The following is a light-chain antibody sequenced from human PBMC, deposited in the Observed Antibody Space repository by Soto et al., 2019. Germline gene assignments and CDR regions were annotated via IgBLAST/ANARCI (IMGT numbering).Light chain of an antibody. Sequence: QSALTQPASVSGSPGQSITISCTGTISDVGGYNYVSWYQQYPGKAPKLMIYEVSYRPSGVSNRFSGSKSGNTASLTISGLQAEDEADYYCSSYTSSSTVIFGGGTKLTVL. V-gene: IGLV2-14*01. J-gene: IGLJ2*01. CDR3: SSYTSSSTVI. CDR1: ISDVGGYNY. CDR2: EVS.